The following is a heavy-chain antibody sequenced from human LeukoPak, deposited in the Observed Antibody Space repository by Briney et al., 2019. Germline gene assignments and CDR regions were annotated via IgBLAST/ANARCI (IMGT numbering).Heavy chain of an antibody. V-gene: IGHV1-2*04. CDR3: ARDQNYYGSGSLHY. J-gene: IGHJ4*02. CDR2: INPNSGGT. Sequence: ASVKVSCKASGYTFTNYAMHWVRQAPGQGLEWMGWINPNSGGTNYAQKFQGWVTMTRDTSISTAYMELSRLRSDDTAVYYCARDQNYYGSGSLHYWGQGTLVTVSS. CDR1: GYTFTNYA. D-gene: IGHD3-10*01.